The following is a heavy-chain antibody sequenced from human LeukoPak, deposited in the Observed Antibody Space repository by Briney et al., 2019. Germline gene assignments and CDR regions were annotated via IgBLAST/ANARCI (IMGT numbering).Heavy chain of an antibody. CDR1: AFTLSIYE. D-gene: IGHD2-2*01. CDR2: IISRGVRT. J-gene: IGHJ4*02. V-gene: IGHV3-23*01. Sequence: RGSLRLSCAPAAFTLSIYEMNWVRQAPGNWLECVSGIISRGVRTVHADSRKGRFTISRDNLRNTVFLKMNSLRAEDTAVYYCAKDRRQLLHASFDYWGQGTLVTVSS. CDR3: AKDRRQLLHASFDY.